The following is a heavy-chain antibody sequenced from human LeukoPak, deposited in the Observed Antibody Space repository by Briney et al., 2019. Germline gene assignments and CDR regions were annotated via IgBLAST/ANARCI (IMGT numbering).Heavy chain of an antibody. CDR2: ISGGGGST. Sequence: GGSLRLSCVASGFTFSSYAMSWVRQAPGKGQEWVAAISGGGGSTSYADSVKGRFNISRDNSNNTLYLQMNSLIAEDTAVYYCAKSAHKYYYDSSGPFDHWGQGTLVTVSS. CDR3: AKSAHKYYYDSSGPFDH. CDR1: GFTFSSYA. J-gene: IGHJ4*02. V-gene: IGHV3-23*01. D-gene: IGHD3-22*01.